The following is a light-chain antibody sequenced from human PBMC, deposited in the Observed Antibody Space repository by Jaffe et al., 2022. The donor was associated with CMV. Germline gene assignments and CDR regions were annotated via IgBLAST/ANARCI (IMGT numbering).Light chain of an antibody. CDR3: QQYNNWGWT. Sequence: EIVMTQSPATLSVSPGERATLSCRASQSVSTNLAWYQQKPGQAPRLLMYGASTRAAGIPARFSGSGSGTEFTLTISSLQSEDFAVYYCQQYNNWGWTFGQGTKVEIK. CDR1: QSVSTN. J-gene: IGKJ1*01. CDR2: GAS. V-gene: IGKV3-15*01.